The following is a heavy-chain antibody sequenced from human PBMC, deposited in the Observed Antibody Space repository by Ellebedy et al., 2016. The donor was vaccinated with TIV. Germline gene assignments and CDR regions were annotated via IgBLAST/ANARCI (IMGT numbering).Heavy chain of an antibody. CDR1: GFTFSSYG. D-gene: IGHD3-16*01. CDR2: ISYDGSNK. CDR3: AKVDDYVWGSSGY. V-gene: IGHV3-30*18. J-gene: IGHJ4*02. Sequence: GGSLRLSXAASGFTFSSYGTHWVRQAPGKGLEWVAVISYDGSNKYYADSVKGRFTISRDNSKNTLYLQMNSLRAEDTAVYYCAKVDDYVWGSSGYWGQGTLVTVSS.